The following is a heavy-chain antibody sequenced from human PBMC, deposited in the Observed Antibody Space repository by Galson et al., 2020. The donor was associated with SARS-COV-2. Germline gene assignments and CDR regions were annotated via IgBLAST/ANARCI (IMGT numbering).Heavy chain of an antibody. CDR1: GFTFSNYA. D-gene: IGHD3-10*01. Sequence: SLRLSCAASGFTFSNYAMYWVRQAPGKGLEWVALISYDESDKYYADSVKGRFTISRDNSKNTLFLQMNSLRAEDTAVYYCARERYGARSYAEVDSWGQGTLVIVSS. J-gene: IGHJ5*01. CDR2: ISYDESDK. CDR3: ARERYGARSYAEVDS. V-gene: IGHV3-30*04.